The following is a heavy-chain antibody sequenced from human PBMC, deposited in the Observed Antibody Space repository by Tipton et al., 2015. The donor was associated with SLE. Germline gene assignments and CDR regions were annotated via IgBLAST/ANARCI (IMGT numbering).Heavy chain of an antibody. CDR2: MNPNSGYT. V-gene: IGHV1-8*01. J-gene: IGHJ4*02. CDR1: GYTFTTYD. Sequence: QVQLVQSGPEVKKPGASVKVSCKASGYTFTTYDINWVRQAPGQGLEYMGWMNPNSGYTAYAQKFQGRVTMTRDTSTSTVHMELSSLRSEDTAMYYCARDFPEYCSGGYCVLDYWGQGTLVTVSS. D-gene: IGHD2-15*01. CDR3: ARDFPEYCSGGYCVLDY.